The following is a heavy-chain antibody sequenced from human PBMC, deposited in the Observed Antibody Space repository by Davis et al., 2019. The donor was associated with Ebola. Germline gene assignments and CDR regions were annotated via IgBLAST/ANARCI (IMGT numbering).Heavy chain of an antibody. V-gene: IGHV1-2*02. CDR2: IYLNSGGT. CDR1: RYTLTCHY. Sequence: AASVQVSRLASRYTLTCHYMHWVRQAPAQGLEWMGWIYLNSGGTNYALKFQGRVTMTRDTSISTAYMELSRLRSDDTAVYYCARDVEPFGVVIIYGMEVWGQGTTVTVSS. J-gene: IGHJ6*02. CDR3: ARDVEPFGVVIIYGMEV. D-gene: IGHD3-3*01.